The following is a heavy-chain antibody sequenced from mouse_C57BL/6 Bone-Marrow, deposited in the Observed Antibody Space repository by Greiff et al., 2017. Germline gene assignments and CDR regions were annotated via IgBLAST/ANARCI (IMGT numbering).Heavy chain of an antibody. D-gene: IGHD1-1*01. CDR3: ARAQYGSRGRFAY. V-gene: IGHV1-53*01. CDR2: INPSNGGT. CDR1: GYTFTSYW. J-gene: IGHJ3*01. Sequence: VQLQQPGTELVKPGASVKLSCKASGYTFTSYWMHWVKQRPGQGLEWIGNINPSNGGTNYNEKFKSKATLTVDKSSSTAYMQLSSLTSEDSAVYYCARAQYGSRGRFAYWGQGTLVTVSA.